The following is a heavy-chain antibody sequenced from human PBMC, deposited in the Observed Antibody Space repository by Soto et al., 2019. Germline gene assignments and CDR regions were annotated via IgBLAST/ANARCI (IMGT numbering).Heavy chain of an antibody. D-gene: IGHD1-26*01. J-gene: IGHJ4*02. CDR2: NGGIS. V-gene: IGHV3-48*01. CDR1: GFTFSVYG. CDR3: ARDHLWAFDN. Sequence: EVQLVESGGGLVQPGGSLRLSCAASGFTFSVYGLNWVRQAPGKGLEWLAHNGGISSYADSVKGRFTISKDNAKNSLYLQMTSLRAEDSAMYYCARDHLWAFDNWGQGTLVTVSS.